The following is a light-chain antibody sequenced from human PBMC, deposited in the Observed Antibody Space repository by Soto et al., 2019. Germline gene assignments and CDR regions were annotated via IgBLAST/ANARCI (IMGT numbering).Light chain of an antibody. Sequence: QSALTQPPSASGAPGQSVAISCTGTSSDVGGYNYVSWYQQHPGKAPKLMIYEVNKRPSGVPDRVSGSKSGNTASLTVYGRQAEDEADYYCSSYAGSSNVFGTGTKLTVL. CDR3: SSYAGSSNV. CDR2: EVN. V-gene: IGLV2-8*01. J-gene: IGLJ1*01. CDR1: SSDVGGYNY.